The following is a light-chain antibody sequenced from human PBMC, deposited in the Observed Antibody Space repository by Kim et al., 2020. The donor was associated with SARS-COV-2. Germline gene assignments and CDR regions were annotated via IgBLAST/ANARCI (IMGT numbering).Light chain of an antibody. J-gene: IGKJ5*01. V-gene: IGKV3-11*01. CDR1: QSVSNY. CDR3: QQRSNWIT. CDR2: DAS. Sequence: SLSPGESATLSCRASQSVSNYLAWYQQKPGQAPRLLIYDASNRATGIPARFSGSGSGTDFTLTISSLEPEDFAVYYCQQRSNWITFGQGTRLEIK.